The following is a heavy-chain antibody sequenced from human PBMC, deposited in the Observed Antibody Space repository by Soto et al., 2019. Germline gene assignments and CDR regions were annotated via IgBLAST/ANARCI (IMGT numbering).Heavy chain of an antibody. Sequence: AETLSLTCTVSGYSINSGYIWGCVRRPPGQGLEWIGSRYSTGTTYYNPSLRRRVKMSVDTSKNQLSLVLRSVTAADTAVYYCVARATVVNSPWFDPWGQGTQVTVSS. D-gene: IGHD1-1*01. CDR3: VARATVVNSPWFDP. CDR1: GYSINSGYI. J-gene: IGHJ5*02. V-gene: IGHV4-38-2*02. CDR2: RYSTGTT.